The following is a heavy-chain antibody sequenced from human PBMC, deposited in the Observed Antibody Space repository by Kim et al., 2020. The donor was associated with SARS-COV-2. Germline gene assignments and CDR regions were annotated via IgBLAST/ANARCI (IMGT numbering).Heavy chain of an antibody. J-gene: IGHJ6*02. CDR3: ARDWLTTLYYYYGMDV. D-gene: IGHD2-2*01. CDR1: GFTFSSYG. V-gene: IGHV3-33*01. Sequence: GGSLRLSCAASGFTFSSYGMHWVRQAPGKGLEWVAVIWYDGSNKYYADSVKGRFTISRDNSKNTLYLQMNSLRAEDTAVYYCARDWLTTLYYYYGMDVWGQGTTVTVSS. CDR2: IWYDGSNK.